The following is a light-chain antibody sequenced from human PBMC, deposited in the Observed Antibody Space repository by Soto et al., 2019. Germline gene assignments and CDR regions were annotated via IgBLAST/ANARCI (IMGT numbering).Light chain of an antibody. Sequence: QSVLTQPASVSGSPGQSITISCNGTSSDVGGHDYVSWHQQHPGKAPKLTIFEVSNRPSGVSNRFSGSKSGNTASLTISGLQAEDEADYYCSSYTDSNSFYVFGSGTKVTVL. CDR3: SSYTDSNSFYV. CDR2: EVS. CDR1: SSDVGGHDY. J-gene: IGLJ1*01. V-gene: IGLV2-14*01.